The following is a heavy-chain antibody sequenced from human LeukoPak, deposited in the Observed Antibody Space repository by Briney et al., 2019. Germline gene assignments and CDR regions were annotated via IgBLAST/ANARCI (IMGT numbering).Heavy chain of an antibody. D-gene: IGHD6-13*01. J-gene: IGHJ4*02. CDR2: IYYSGST. Sequence: PETLSLTCTVSGGSISSSSYYWGWIRQPPGKGLEWIGSIYYSGSTYYNPSLKSRVTISVDTSKNQFSLKLSSVTAADTAVYYCARVEGSSWYTVYWGQGTLVTVSS. V-gene: IGHV4-39*01. CDR3: ARVEGSSWYTVY. CDR1: GGSISSSSYY.